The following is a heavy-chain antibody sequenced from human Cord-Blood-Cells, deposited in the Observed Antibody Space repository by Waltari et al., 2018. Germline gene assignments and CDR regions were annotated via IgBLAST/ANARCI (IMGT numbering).Heavy chain of an antibody. V-gene: IGHV3-33*01. Sequence: QVQLVESGGGVVQPGRSRDPSCAASGFTFISYGLPWAPQAPGKGLEGVAVIWYDGSNKYYADSVKGRFTISRDNSKNTLYLQMNSLRAEDTAVYYCARVPYSSGWFDYWGQGTLVTVSS. D-gene: IGHD6-19*01. J-gene: IGHJ4*02. CDR2: IWYDGSNK. CDR3: ARVPYSSGWFDY. CDR1: GFTFISYG.